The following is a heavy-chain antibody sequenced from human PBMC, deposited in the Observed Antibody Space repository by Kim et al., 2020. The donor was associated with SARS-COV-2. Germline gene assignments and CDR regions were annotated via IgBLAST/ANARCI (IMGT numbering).Heavy chain of an antibody. Sequence: GGSLRLSCAASGFTFSIYEMMWVRQASGKGLEWVSYIGSTGSNYADSVRGRFTISRDNAKNSLYLQMNSLRAEDTAVYYCARLMRGERAFDIWGPGTMVT. J-gene: IGHJ3*02. V-gene: IGHV3-48*03. D-gene: IGHD3-16*01. CDR1: GFTFSIYE. CDR3: ARLMRGERAFDI. CDR2: IGSTGS.